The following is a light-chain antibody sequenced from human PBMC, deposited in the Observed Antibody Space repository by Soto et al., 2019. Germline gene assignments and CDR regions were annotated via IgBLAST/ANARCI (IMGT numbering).Light chain of an antibody. CDR1: ESISNW. Sequence: DIQMTQPPSTLSASVGDRVIITCRASESISNWLAWYQQKPGKAPNLLIYKASSLKSGAPLRFSGSGSGTKFTLTINSLQPDDFATYYCQQYDTYWTFGQGTKV. CDR2: KAS. J-gene: IGKJ1*01. V-gene: IGKV1-5*03. CDR3: QQYDTYWT.